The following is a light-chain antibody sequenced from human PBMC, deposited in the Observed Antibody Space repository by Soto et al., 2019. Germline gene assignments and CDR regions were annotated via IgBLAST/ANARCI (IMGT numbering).Light chain of an antibody. CDR3: GTWDSSLSAVV. Sequence: QSVLTQPPSVSAAPGQKVTISCSGSSSNIGNNYVSWYQQLPGTAPKLLIYDNNKRPSGIPDRFSGSKSGTSATLGITGLRAGEGADYYCGTWDSSLSAVVFGGGTKLTVL. V-gene: IGLV1-51*01. CDR1: SSNIGNNY. J-gene: IGLJ2*01. CDR2: DNN.